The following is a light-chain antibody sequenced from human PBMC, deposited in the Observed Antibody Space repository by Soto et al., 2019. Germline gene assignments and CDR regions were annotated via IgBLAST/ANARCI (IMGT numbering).Light chain of an antibody. CDR1: SSDVGGYDY. V-gene: IGLV2-14*01. J-gene: IGLJ1*01. CDR2: EVS. CDR3: SSYSISTAYL. Sequence: QSALTQPASVSGSPGQSITISCTGTSSDVGGYDYVSWYQLHPGKAPKRMVFEVSNRPSGVSYRFSGSKSGNTASLTISVLQAEDEADYFCSSYSISTAYLFGTGTKVTVL.